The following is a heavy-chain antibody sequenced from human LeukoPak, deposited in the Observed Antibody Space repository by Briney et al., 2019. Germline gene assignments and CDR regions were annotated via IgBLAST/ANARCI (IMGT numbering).Heavy chain of an antibody. J-gene: IGHJ3*02. D-gene: IGHD5-24*01. V-gene: IGHV3-7*01. CDR2: IKKDGSEK. CDR1: GFTFSSYW. CDR3: ARDGYNSDYDAFDI. Sequence: GGSLRLSCAASGFTFSSYWMSWVRQAPGKGLEWVANIKKDGSEKYYVDSVKGRFTISRDNAKTSLYLQMNSLRAEDTAVYYCARDGYNSDYDAFDIWGQGTMVTVSS.